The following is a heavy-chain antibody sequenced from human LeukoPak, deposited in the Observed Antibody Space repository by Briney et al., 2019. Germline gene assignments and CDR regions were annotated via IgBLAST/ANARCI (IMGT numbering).Heavy chain of an antibody. D-gene: IGHD3-10*01. J-gene: IGHJ6*02. CDR1: GYTFTSSG. CDR3: ARWFYYGSGSNYGMDV. Sequence: ASVKVSCKTSGYTFTSSGINWVRQAPGQGLEWMGWITVYNGNTNYAQKLQGRVTMTTDTSTSTAYMELRSLRSDDAAVYYCARWFYYGSGSNYGMDVWGQGTTVTVSS. CDR2: ITVYNGNT. V-gene: IGHV1-18*01.